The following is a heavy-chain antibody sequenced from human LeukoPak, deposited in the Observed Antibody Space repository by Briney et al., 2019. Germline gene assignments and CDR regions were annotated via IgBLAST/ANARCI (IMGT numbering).Heavy chain of an antibody. CDR2: ISYDGSNK. V-gene: IGHV3-30*18. J-gene: IGHJ4*02. CDR1: GFTFSSYG. Sequence: PGGSLRLSCAASGFTFSSYGMHWVRQAPGKGLEWVAVISYDGSNKYYADSVKGRFTISRDNSKNTLYLQMNSLRAEDTAVYYCAKASEIAATSVDYWGQGTLVTVSS. CDR3: AKASEIAATSVDY. D-gene: IGHD6-13*01.